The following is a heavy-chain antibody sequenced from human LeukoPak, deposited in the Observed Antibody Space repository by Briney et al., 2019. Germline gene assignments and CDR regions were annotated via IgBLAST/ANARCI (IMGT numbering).Heavy chain of an antibody. CDR2: IESDGSKE. V-gene: IGHV3-30*02. CDR3: SKEGSGWYYLDY. D-gene: IGHD6-19*01. J-gene: IGHJ4*02. Sequence: GGSLRLSCAASGFSFASYDIHWVRQAPGKGLEWVTFIESDGSKEYYADSVKGRFTISRDNSKNTVYVQMKSLRPEDTAVYYCSKEGSGWYYLDYWGQGTVVTVSS. CDR1: GFSFASYD.